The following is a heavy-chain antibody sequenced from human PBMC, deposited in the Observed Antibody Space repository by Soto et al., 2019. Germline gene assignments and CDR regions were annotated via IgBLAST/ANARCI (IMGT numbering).Heavy chain of an antibody. V-gene: IGHV3-66*01. CDR1: GISVIDNN. D-gene: IGHD2-2*01. CDR2: MLRGGAT. CDR3: ARGIGPPATWDFFDY. J-gene: IGHJ4*02. Sequence: GGSLRLSCAASGISVIDNNMNWVRQAPGKGPEWVSIMLRGGATYYSESVQGRFTIARDASRNSVDLQMHSLRVDDTAVYYCARGIGPPATWDFFDYWGQGAPVTGSS.